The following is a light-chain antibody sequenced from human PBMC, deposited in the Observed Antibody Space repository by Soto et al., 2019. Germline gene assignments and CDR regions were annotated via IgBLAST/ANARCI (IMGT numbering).Light chain of an antibody. CDR3: LQYVTYPCT. CDR1: QSVSQE. CDR2: RAS. Sequence: DIQMTQSPSTLSASVGDMVTITCRASQSVSQELAWYQQKPGKAPKHLIYRASLLESGVPSRFSGSGSGAEFTLTISSLQPDDFAIYYCLQYVTYPCTFGGGTRVDI. J-gene: IGKJ4*01. V-gene: IGKV1-5*03.